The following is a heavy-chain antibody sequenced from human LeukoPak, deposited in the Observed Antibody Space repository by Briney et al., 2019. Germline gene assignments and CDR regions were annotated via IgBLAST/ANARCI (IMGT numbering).Heavy chain of an antibody. CDR3: TRDQARRQAG. CDR1: GFTVSSDS. V-gene: IGHV3-66*01. CDR2: IYTGGGT. Sequence: PGGFLRLSCAASGFTVSSDSMNWVRQAPGKGLQWVSVIYTGGGTYYADSVTGRFTISRDNSKNTLYLQMNSLRVEDTAVYYCTRDQARRQAGWGQGTLVTVSS. J-gene: IGHJ4*02.